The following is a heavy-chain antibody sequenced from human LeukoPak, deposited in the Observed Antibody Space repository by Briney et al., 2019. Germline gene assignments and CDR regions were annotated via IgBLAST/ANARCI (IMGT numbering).Heavy chain of an antibody. CDR3: ARHMVITPFDS. V-gene: IGHV3-11*01. J-gene: IGHJ4*02. Sequence: PGGSLRLSCVAPGFPFRDYYFSWVRQAPGQGLEWLSFISASGNIIHYEDSVKGRFTISRDDAKNSVFLQMDSLRTEDTALYYCARHMVITPFDSWGQGTLVTVSS. CDR1: GFPFRDYY. CDR2: ISASGNII. D-gene: IGHD4/OR15-4a*01.